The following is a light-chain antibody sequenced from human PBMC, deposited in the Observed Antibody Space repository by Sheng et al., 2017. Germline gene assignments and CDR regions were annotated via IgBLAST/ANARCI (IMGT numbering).Light chain of an antibody. J-gene: IGKJ2*03. CDR3: QQYGSSPPYS. Sequence: EIVMTQSPATLSVSPGERATLSCRASQSVTSSNFAWYKQKPGQAPRLLIYDASRRATGIPDRFSGSGSETDFTLTISRLEPEDFAVYYCQQYGSSPPYSFGQGTKLEIK. CDR2: DAS. CDR1: QSVTSSN. V-gene: IGKV3-20*01.